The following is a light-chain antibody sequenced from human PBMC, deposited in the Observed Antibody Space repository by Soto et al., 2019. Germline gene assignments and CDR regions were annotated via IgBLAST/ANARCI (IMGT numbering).Light chain of an antibody. CDR1: QSVSSP. Sequence: EIVMTQSPATLSLSPGERATLSCRASQSVSSPLAWYQQKPGQAPRLLISGASTRATGIPARFSGSGSGTEFTLTISSLQSEDFAVYYCQQYHNWWTFAQGTKVEIK. J-gene: IGKJ1*01. CDR2: GAS. CDR3: QQYHNWWT. V-gene: IGKV3-15*01.